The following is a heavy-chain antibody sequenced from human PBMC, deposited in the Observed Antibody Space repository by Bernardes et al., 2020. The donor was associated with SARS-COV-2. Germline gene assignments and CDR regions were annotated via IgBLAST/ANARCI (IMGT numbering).Heavy chain of an antibody. CDR3: ARGESSTMIVVVPKSYYYYGMDV. D-gene: IGHD3-22*01. J-gene: IGHJ6*02. V-gene: IGHV1-8*01. Sequence: ASVKVSCKASGYTFTSYDINWVRQATGQGLEWMVWMNPNSGNTGYAQKFQGRVTMTRNTSISTAYMELSSLRSEDTAVYYCARGESSTMIVVVPKSYYYYGMDVWGQGTTVTVSS. CDR2: MNPNSGNT. CDR1: GYTFTSYD.